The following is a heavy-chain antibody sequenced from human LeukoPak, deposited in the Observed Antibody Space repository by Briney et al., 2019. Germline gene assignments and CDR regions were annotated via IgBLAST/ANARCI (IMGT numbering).Heavy chain of an antibody. Sequence: ASVKVSCKASGYTLTDYYIHWVRQAPGQGLEWMGWINPNSGDTNYAQKFQGRVTMTRDTSISTAYMELSRLRSDDTAVYYCARNKIYSGSLDYWGQGTLVTVSS. CDR2: INPNSGDT. V-gene: IGHV1-2*02. CDR1: GYTLTDYY. D-gene: IGHD1-26*01. J-gene: IGHJ4*02. CDR3: ARNKIYSGSLDY.